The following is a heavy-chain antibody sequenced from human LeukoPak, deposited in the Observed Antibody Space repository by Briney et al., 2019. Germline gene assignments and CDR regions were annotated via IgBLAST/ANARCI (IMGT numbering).Heavy chain of an antibody. CDR2: IYHSGST. Sequence: SETLSLTCTVSGYSISSGYYWGWIRQPPGKGLEWIGSIYHSGSTYYNPSLKSRVTISVDTSKNQLSLKLTSVTAADTAVYYCASGSGSYSHWFDPWGQGTLVTVSS. CDR1: GYSISSGYY. J-gene: IGHJ5*02. V-gene: IGHV4-38-2*02. CDR3: ASGSGSYSHWFDP. D-gene: IGHD3-10*01.